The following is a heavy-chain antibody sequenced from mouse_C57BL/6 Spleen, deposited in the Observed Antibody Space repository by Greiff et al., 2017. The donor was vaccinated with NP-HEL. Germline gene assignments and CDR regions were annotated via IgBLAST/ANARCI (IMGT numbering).Heavy chain of an antibody. CDR1: GYTFTSYW. CDR2: IHPSDSDT. V-gene: IGHV1-74*01. J-gene: IGHJ2*01. Sequence: QVQLQQPGAELVKPGASVKVSCKASGYTFTSYWMHWVKQRPGQGLEWIGRIHPSDSDTNYNQKFKGKATLTVDKSSSTAYMQLSILTSEDSSVYYCAILRLRQDYFDYWGQGTTLTVSS. CDR3: AILRLRQDYFDY. D-gene: IGHD2-4*01.